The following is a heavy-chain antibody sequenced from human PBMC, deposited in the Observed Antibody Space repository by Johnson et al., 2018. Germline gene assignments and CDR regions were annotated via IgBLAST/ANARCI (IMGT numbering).Heavy chain of an antibody. V-gene: IGHV3-33*01. D-gene: IGHD3-22*01. J-gene: IGHJ6*02. CDR1: GFTFSSYA. CDR2: VWYDGSNK. CDR3: ARGKGYYDRYGMDV. Sequence: VQLVESGGGVVQPGRSLRLSCAASGFTFSSYAMHWVRQAPGKGLEWVTVVWYDGSNKYYADSVKGRFTISRDNSKKKLYLQMNSLRAEDTAVYYCARGKGYYDRYGMDVWGQGTTVTVSS.